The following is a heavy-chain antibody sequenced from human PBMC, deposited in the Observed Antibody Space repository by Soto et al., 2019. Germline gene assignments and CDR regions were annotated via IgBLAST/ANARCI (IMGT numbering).Heavy chain of an antibody. CDR2: INGYNGNT. D-gene: IGHD3-16*01. Sequence: QVQLVQSGAEVKKPGASVKVSCKASGYTFSTYGISWVRQAPGQGLEWMGWINGYNGNTNYAPKLQGRITMTTDTSTTTAYMELRSLRSDDTAVYYCARMGDVPYYYYGMDVWGQGTTVTFSS. CDR1: GYTFSTYG. V-gene: IGHV1-18*01. CDR3: ARMGDVPYYYYGMDV. J-gene: IGHJ6*02.